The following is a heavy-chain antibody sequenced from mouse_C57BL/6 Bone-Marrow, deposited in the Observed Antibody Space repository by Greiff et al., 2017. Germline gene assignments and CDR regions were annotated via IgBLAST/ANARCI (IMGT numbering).Heavy chain of an antibody. J-gene: IGHJ2*01. CDR3: TRFEYYGSFDY. CDR2: IEPETGGS. V-gene: IGHV1-15*01. CDR1: GYTFTDFE. Sequence: QVQLQQSGAELVRPGASVTLSCTASGYTFTDFEMHWVKQTPVHGLEWIGAIEPETGGSAYNQKFKGKAILTAAKSSSTAYMELRSLTSEYSAVYYCTRFEYYGSFDYWGQGTTLTVSS. D-gene: IGHD1-1*01.